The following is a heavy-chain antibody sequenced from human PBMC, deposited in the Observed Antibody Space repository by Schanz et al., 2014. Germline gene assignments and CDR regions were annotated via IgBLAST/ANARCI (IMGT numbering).Heavy chain of an antibody. Sequence: QVQLVQSGAEVKKPGASVRVSCKASGYTFTGYYMNWVRQAPGQGLEWMGWINPNSGGTDYAQKFQGRVTMTSDTSISTAYMVLSRLRSDDTAIYYCARGNTIFGVVILGWLDPWGQGTLVTVSS. CDR1: GYTFTGYY. D-gene: IGHD3-3*01. CDR2: INPNSGGT. V-gene: IGHV1-2*02. J-gene: IGHJ5*02. CDR3: ARGNTIFGVVILGWLDP.